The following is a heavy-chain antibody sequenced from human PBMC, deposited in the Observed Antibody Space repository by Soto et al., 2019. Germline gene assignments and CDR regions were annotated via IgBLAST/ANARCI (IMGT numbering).Heavy chain of an antibody. J-gene: IGHJ4*02. V-gene: IGHV3-23*01. CDR3: ARRTSVWYLDY. Sequence: EVQLLESGGGLVQPGGSLRLSCAASGFTFSSYATSWVRQATGKELEWVSVISGSGGSTYYADSVKGRFTISRDNSKNTLYLQMNSLRSEDTAVYYCARRTSVWYLDYWGQGTLVTVSS. CDR2: ISGSGGST. CDR1: GFTFSSYA. D-gene: IGHD6-19*01.